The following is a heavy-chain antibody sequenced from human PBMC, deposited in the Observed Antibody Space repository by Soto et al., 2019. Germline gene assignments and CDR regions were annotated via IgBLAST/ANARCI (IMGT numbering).Heavy chain of an antibody. D-gene: IGHD3-10*01. V-gene: IGHV1-69*12. J-gene: IGHJ6*02. Sequence: QVQLVQSGAEVKKPGSSVKVSCKASGGTFSSYAISWVRQAPGQGLEWMGGIIPIFGTANYAQKFQGRVTITADESTSTASMELSSLRSEDTAVDYCARVSGSGSYYYYYGMDVWGQGTTVTVSS. CDR1: GGTFSSYA. CDR3: ARVSGSGSYYYYYGMDV. CDR2: IIPIFGTA.